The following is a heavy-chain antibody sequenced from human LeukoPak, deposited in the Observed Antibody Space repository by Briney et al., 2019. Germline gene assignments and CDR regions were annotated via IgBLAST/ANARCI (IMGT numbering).Heavy chain of an antibody. V-gene: IGHV1-2*02. Sequence: GASVKVSCKASGYTFTGYYMHWVRQAPGQGLEWIGWINPNSGGTNYAQKFQGRVTMTRDTSISTAYMELSRLRSDDTAVYYCARSGSYPSHYYYMDVWGKGTTVTVSS. CDR1: GYTFTGYY. J-gene: IGHJ6*03. D-gene: IGHD1-26*01. CDR2: INPNSGGT. CDR3: ARSGSYPSHYYYMDV.